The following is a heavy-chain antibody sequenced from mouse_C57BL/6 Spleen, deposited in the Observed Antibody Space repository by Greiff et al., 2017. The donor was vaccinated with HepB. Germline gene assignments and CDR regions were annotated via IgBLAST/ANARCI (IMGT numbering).Heavy chain of an antibody. D-gene: IGHD2-3*01. J-gene: IGHJ4*01. Sequence: VKLVESGAELMKPGASVKLSCKATGYTFTGYWIEWVKQRPGHGLEWIGEILPGSGSTNYNEKFKGKATFTADTSSNTAYMQLSSLTTEDSAIYYCARKGESIYDGYFYAMDYWGQGTSVTVSS. CDR2: ILPGSGST. CDR1: GYTFTGYW. CDR3: ARKGESIYDGYFYAMDY. V-gene: IGHV1-9*01.